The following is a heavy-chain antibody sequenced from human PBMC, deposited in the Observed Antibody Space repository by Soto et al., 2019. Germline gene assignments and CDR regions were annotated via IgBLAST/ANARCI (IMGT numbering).Heavy chain of an antibody. CDR1: GYTFTTYY. V-gene: IGHV1-46*01. D-gene: IGHD3-22*01. CDR2: INPGGGST. Sequence: QVQLVQSGAEVKKPGASVKVSCKASGYTFTTYYMHWVRQAPGQGLEWMGIINPGGGSTRYAQKYQGRVTMTRDTSTSTVYMELSSLKSEYTAVYYLARGLIYDSCGYYVDYWGQGTLVTVAS. CDR3: ARGLIYDSCGYYVDY. J-gene: IGHJ4*02.